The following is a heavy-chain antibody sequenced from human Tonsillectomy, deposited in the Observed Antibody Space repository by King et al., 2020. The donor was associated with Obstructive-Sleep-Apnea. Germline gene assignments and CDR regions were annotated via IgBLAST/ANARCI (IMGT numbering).Heavy chain of an antibody. CDR1: GYTFTGYY. J-gene: IGHJ5*02. CDR2: INPNSGGT. Sequence: VQLVESGAEVKKPGASVKVSCKASGYTFTGYYMHWVRQAPGQGLEWMGWINPNSGGTNYAQKFQGRVTMTRDTSISTAYMELSRLRSDDTAVYYCHMVRGVNTTNWFDPWGQGTLVTVSS. CDR3: HMVRGVNTTNWFDP. V-gene: IGHV1-2*02. D-gene: IGHD3-10*01.